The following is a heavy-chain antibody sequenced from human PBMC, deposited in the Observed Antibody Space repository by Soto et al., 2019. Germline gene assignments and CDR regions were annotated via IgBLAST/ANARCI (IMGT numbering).Heavy chain of an antibody. J-gene: IGHJ4*02. CDR2: MSGSGGST. D-gene: IGHD6-13*01. CDR1: GFTFSSYA. V-gene: IGHV3-23*01. CDR3: AKGGLAAAGTFDY. Sequence: GSLRLSCAASGFTFSSYAMSWVRQAPGKGLEWVSAMSGSGGSTFYADSVKGRFTISRDNSKSTLYLQMNSLRAEDTAVYYCAKGGLAAAGTFDYWGQGTLVTVSS.